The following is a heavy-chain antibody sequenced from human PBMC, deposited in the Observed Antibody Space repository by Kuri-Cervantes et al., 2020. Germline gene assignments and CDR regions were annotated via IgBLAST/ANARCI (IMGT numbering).Heavy chain of an antibody. CDR2: IYSGGST. CDR1: GFTFSSYG. D-gene: IGHD1-14*01. J-gene: IGHJ6*02. V-gene: IGHV3-NL1*01. CDR3: ARTHTLRYYYGMDV. Sequence: LSLTCAASGFTFSSYGMHWVRQAPGKGLEWVSVIYSGGSTYYADSVKGRFTISRDNSKNTLYLQMNSLRAEDTAVYYCARTHTLRYYYGMDVWGQGTTVTVSS.